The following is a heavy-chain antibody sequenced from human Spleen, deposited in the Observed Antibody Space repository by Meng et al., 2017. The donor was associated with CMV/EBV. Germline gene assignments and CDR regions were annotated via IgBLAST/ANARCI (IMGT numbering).Heavy chain of an antibody. Sequence: VGTCSSYANSWLRQARGQGIERMGGIIPILGTANYAQKFQGRVTITTDESTSTAYMELSSLRAEDTAVYYCARGSHSSSLNYWVDPWGQGTLVTVSS. V-gene: IGHV1-69*05. D-gene: IGHD6-13*01. CDR2: IIPILGTA. CDR3: ARGSHSSSLNYWVDP. CDR1: VGTCSSYA. J-gene: IGHJ5*02.